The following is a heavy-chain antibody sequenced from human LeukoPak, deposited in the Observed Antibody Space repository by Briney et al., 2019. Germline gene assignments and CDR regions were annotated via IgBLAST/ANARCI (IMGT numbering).Heavy chain of an antibody. CDR1: GGSISSGGYS. J-gene: IGHJ6*02. CDR3: ASYAAALDV. V-gene: IGHV4-30-2*01. Sequence: SETLSLTCAVSGGSISSGGYSWSWIRQPPGKGLEWIGYIYHSGSTYYNPSLKSRVTISVDRSKNQFSLKLSSVTAADTAVYYYASYAAALDVWGQGTTVTVSS. CDR2: IYHSGST. D-gene: IGHD6-13*01.